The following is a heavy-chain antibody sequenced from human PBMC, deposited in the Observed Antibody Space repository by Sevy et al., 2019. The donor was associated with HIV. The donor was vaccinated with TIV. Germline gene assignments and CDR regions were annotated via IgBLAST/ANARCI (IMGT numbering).Heavy chain of an antibody. CDR2: IFASGST. CDR1: GGSISSHY. V-gene: IGHV4-4*07. CDR3: ARVHGDYTYFDY. J-gene: IGHJ4*02. D-gene: IGHD4-17*01. Sequence: SETLSLTCTVSGGSISSHYWSWIRQPAGKGLEWIGRIFASGSTNYNASLKSRVSMSIDTSKKQFSLKLTSVTAADTAVYYCARVHGDYTYFDYWGQGTLVTVSS.